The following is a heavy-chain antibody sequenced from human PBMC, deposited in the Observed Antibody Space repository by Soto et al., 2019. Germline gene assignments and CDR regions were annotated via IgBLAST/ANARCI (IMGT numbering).Heavy chain of an antibody. CDR1: GFTFDDYA. CDR2: ISWNSDRI. D-gene: IGHD6-13*01. CDR3: AKDRDRSSLHSAFDV. V-gene: IGHV3-9*01. J-gene: IGHJ3*01. Sequence: PGGSLRLSCATSGFTFDDYAMHWVRQAPGKGLEWVSGISWNSDRIAYADSVKGRFTISRDNAKNSLYLQMNSLRAEDTAFYYCAKDRDRSSLHSAFDVWGRGTLVTVSS.